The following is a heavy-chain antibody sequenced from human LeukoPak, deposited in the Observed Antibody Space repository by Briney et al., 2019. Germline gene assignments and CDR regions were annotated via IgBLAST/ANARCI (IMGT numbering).Heavy chain of an antibody. D-gene: IGHD3-10*01. CDR3: ARETSYYYGSGTPDYYYYYGMDV. V-gene: IGHV3-48*04. CDR1: GFIFSSYS. J-gene: IGHJ6*02. Sequence: GGSLRLSCAASGFIFSSYSMNWVRQAPGKGLEWVSDISSSSSTIYYADSVKGRFTISRDNANNSLYLQMNCLRAEDTAVYYCARETSYYYGSGTPDYYYYYGMDVWGQGTTVTVSS. CDR2: ISSSSSTI.